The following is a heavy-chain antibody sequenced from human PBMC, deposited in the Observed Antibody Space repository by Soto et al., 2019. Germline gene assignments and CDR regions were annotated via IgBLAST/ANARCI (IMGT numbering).Heavy chain of an antibody. CDR2: IYHSGST. Sequence: SETLSLTCTVSGGSISSSSYYWGWIRQPPGKGLEWIGYIYHSGSTYYNPSLESRVTISVDRSKNQFSLKLSSVTAADTAVYYCARVPGPWGQGTLVTAPQ. V-gene: IGHV4-30-2*01. CDR1: GGSISSSSYY. J-gene: IGHJ5*02. CDR3: ARVPGP.